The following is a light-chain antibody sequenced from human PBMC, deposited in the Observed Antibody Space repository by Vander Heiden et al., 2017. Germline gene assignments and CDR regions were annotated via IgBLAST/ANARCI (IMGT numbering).Light chain of an antibody. CDR3: SSYTSSSTPV. CDR2: EVS. Sequence: QPASVSGSPGQSITISCTGTSSDVGGYNYVSWYQQHPGKAPKLMIYEVSNRPSGVSNSFSGSKSGNTASLTISGLQAEDEADYYCSSYTSSSTPVFGTGTKVTVL. V-gene: IGLV2-14*01. CDR1: SSDVGGYNY. J-gene: IGLJ1*01.